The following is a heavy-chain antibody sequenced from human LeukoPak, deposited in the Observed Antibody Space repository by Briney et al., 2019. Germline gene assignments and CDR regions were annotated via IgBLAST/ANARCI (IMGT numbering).Heavy chain of an antibody. V-gene: IGHV4-34*01. J-gene: IGHJ6*03. CDR2: INHSGST. CDR3: ARGQFRRGESYGALINYYYYYMDV. D-gene: IGHD1-26*01. CDR1: GGSFSGYY. Sequence: PSETLSPTCAVYGGSFSGYYWSWIRQPPGKGLEWIGEINHSGSTNYNPSLKSRVTISVDTSKNQFSLKLSSVTAADTAVYYCARGQFRRGESYGALINYYYYYMDVWGKGTTVTVSS.